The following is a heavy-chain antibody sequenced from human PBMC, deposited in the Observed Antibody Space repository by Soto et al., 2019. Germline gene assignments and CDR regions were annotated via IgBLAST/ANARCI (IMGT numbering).Heavy chain of an antibody. J-gene: IGHJ4*03. CDR2: TSKSDYT. D-gene: IGHD2-2*01. CDR1: GFSFHHYG. V-gene: IGHV3-21*01. CDR3: ARAGRTIMTDVLDI. Sequence: PGVSRRLSGTVSGFSFHHYGSNWCRLAPGKGLEWVSSTSKSDYTYYSDSVKGRFAISRDNAKSSVSLQMNSLRVEATAVYYCARAGRTIMTDVLDIWGQGTLVTVSS.